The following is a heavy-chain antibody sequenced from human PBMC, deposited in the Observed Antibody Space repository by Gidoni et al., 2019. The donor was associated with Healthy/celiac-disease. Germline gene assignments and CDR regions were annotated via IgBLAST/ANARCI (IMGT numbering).Heavy chain of an antibody. V-gene: IGHV4-59*08. CDR1: GGSISSYH. CDR3: ARRDYYYMDV. J-gene: IGHJ6*03. CDR2: IYYSGST. Sequence: QVQLQESGPGLVKPSETLSLTCTVSGGSISSYHWSWIRQPPGKGLEWIGYIYYSGSTHYNPSLKSRVTISVDTSKNQFSLKLSSVTAADTAVYYCARRDYYYMDVWGKGTTVTVSS.